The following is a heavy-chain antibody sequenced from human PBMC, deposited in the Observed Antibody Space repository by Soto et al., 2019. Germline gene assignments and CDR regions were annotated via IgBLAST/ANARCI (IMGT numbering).Heavy chain of an antibody. D-gene: IGHD4-17*01. CDR2: IHRASTYI. V-gene: IGHV3-21*06. CDR1: GFTFSSFD. J-gene: IGHJ4*02. CDR3: ARSAVTTYHFFDY. Sequence: GGSLRLSCATSGFTFSSFDMDWVRQAPGKGLEWVSSIHRASTYIYYADSVRGRFTISRDNAKSSLYLQMNSLTVEDTAVYYCARSAVTTYHFFDYWGQGALVTVS.